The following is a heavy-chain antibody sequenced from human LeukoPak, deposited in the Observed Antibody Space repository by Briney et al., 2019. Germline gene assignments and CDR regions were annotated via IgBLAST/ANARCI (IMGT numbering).Heavy chain of an antibody. V-gene: IGHV3-9*01. CDR2: ISWNSGSI. Sequence: GGSLRLSCAASGFTFDDYAMHWVRQAPGKGLEWVSGISWNSGSIGYADSVKGRFTISRDNAKNSPYLQMNSLRAEDTALYYCAKGFYESRINAFDIWGQGTMVTVSS. J-gene: IGHJ3*02. CDR3: AKGFYESRINAFDI. D-gene: IGHD3-22*01. CDR1: GFTFDDYA.